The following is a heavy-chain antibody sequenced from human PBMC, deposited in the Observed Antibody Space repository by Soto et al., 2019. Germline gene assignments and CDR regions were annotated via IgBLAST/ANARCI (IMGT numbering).Heavy chain of an antibody. J-gene: IGHJ4*02. CDR1: GFTFSNYA. CDR3: ARDSAVCASSSCYGFFGY. D-gene: IGHD2-2*01. V-gene: IGHV3-23*01. Sequence: EVQLLESGGGLVQPGGSLRLSCAASGFTFSNYAMTWVRQAPGKGLEWVSAISGSGISTFYADSVKGRFTISRDNSKNTLYLQMNSLRAADTAVYYCARDSAVCASSSCYGFFGYWGQGTLVTVSS. CDR2: ISGSGIST.